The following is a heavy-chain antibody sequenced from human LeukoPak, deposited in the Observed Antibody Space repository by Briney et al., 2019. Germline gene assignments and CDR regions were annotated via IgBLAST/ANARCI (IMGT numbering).Heavy chain of an antibody. V-gene: IGHV3-49*03. J-gene: IGHJ4*02. Sequence: GGSLRLSCPGSGFRFGDYAINWFRQTPGKGLESVGFIRSKPYGETADYAASVRGRFIISRDDSKSIAYLQMNSLKPEDTAVYYCTKFGAYYFDNSASESFDYWGQGTLVTVSS. CDR1: GFRFGDYA. CDR3: TKFGAYYFDNSASESFDY. D-gene: IGHD3-22*01. CDR2: IRSKPYGETA.